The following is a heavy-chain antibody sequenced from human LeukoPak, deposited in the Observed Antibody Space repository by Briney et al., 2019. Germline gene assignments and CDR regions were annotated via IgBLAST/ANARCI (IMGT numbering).Heavy chain of an antibody. CDR1: GYSFTTYW. CDR2: IYPGDSET. V-gene: IGHV5-51*01. Sequence: GESLKISCKGSGYSFTTYWIGWVLQMPGKGLEWMGIIYPGDSETRYSPSIQGQVTISADKSVNTAYLQWSSLKASDTAMYYCAKHLVSGGSGEAALDVWGQGTMVTVSS. D-gene: IGHD3-10*01. CDR3: AKHLVSGGSGEAALDV. J-gene: IGHJ3*01.